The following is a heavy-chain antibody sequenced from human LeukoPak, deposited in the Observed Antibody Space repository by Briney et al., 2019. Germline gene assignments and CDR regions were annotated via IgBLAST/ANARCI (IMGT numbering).Heavy chain of an antibody. J-gene: IGHJ4*02. V-gene: IGHV3-30*18. CDR3: AKSGPVWDPLDY. CDR2: ISYDGSNK. D-gene: IGHD1-14*01. CDR1: GFTFSSYG. Sequence: RGGSLRLSCAASGFTFSSYGMHWVRQAPGKGLEWVAVISYDGSNKYYADSVKGRFTISRDNSKNTLYLQMNSLRAEDTAVYYCAKSGPVWDPLDYWGQGTLVTVSS.